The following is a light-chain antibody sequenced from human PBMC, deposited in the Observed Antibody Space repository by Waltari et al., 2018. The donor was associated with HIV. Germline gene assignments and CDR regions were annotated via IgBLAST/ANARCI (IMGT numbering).Light chain of an antibody. Sequence: QSALTQPASVSGSPGQSITISCSGTSTDIGGYNYVSWYQHHPGKAPKLIIYEVTNRPSGVSNHFSASKSGNTASLTISGLQAEDEADYYCTSYTTSSTRVFGGGTKLTVL. CDR1: STDIGGYNY. V-gene: IGLV2-14*01. CDR2: EVT. CDR3: TSYTTSSTRV. J-gene: IGLJ3*02.